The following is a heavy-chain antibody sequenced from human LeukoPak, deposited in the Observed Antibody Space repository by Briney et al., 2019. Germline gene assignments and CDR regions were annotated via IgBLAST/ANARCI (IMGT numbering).Heavy chain of an antibody. CDR2: ISRDNDI. J-gene: IGHJ4*02. V-gene: IGHV3-21*01. CDR1: GFTFSTYG. D-gene: IGHD1/OR15-1a*01. CDR3: ARDRAVSPNTFDY. Sequence: GGSLRLSCAASGFTFSTYGVNWVRQAPGKGLDWVSSISRDNDIYYADSMKRRFTISRDNAKDSLYLQMNSLRAEDTAVYYCARDRAVSPNTFDYWGQGTVVTVSS.